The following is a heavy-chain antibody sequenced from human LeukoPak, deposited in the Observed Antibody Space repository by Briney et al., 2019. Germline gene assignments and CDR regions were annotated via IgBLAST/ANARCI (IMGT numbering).Heavy chain of an antibody. CDR1: GFTFNTYA. J-gene: IGHJ4*02. CDR2: ICGSGDCT. V-gene: IGHV3-23*01. CDR3: AKTTVGYSSGRYPGWPADC. Sequence: GGSLRLSCEASGFTFNTYAISWVRQAPGKGLEWVSGICGSGDCTYYADSVKGRFTISRDNSKNTVYLQMNSLTADDTAVYYCAKTTVGYSSGRYPGWPADCWGQGTLVTVSS. D-gene: IGHD6-19*01.